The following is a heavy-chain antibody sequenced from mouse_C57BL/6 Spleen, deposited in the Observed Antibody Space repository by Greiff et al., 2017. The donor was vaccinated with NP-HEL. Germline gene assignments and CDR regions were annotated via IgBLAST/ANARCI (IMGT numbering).Heavy chain of an antibody. D-gene: IGHD4-1*01. J-gene: IGHJ1*03. CDR2: IWWDDDK. Sequence: QVTLKESGPGILQPSQTLSLTCSFSGFSLSTFGMGVGWIRQPSGKGLEWLAHIWWDDDKYYNPALKSRLTISKDTSKNQVFLKSANVDTADTATDDCARMGNWAYWYFDVWGTGTTVTVSS. CDR3: ARMGNWAYWYFDV. CDR1: GFSLSTFGMG. V-gene: IGHV8-8*01.